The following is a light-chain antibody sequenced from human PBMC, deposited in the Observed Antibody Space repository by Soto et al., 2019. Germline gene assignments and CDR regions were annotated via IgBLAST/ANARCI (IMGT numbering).Light chain of an antibody. V-gene: IGLV2-11*01. CDR2: DVS. CDR3: CSYGGSYTVV. CDR1: SSDVGGFNY. Sequence: QSALTQPRSVSGSPGQSVTISCTGTSSDVGGFNYVSWFQQHPGKAPQLMIYDVSKRPSGVPDRFSGSKSGNTASLTISGLQAEDEADYYCCSYGGSYTVVFGGGTKVTVL. J-gene: IGLJ2*01.